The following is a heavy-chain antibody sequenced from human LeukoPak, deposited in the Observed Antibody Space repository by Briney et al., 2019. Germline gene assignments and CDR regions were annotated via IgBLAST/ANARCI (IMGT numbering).Heavy chain of an antibody. CDR1: GFTFSSYS. V-gene: IGHV3-21*01. CDR2: ISSSSYI. D-gene: IGHD2-15*01. Sequence: GGSLRLSCAASGFTFSSYSMNWVRKAPGKGLEWVSSISSSSYIYYADSVKGRFTIFRDNAKNSLYLQMNSLRAEDTAVYYCARGVVVVAATYGWFDPWGQGTLVTVSS. J-gene: IGHJ5*02. CDR3: ARGVVVVAATYGWFDP.